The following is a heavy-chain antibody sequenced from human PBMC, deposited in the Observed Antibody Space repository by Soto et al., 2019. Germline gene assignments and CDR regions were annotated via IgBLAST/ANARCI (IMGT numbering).Heavy chain of an antibody. D-gene: IGHD2-15*01. CDR1: GFTFSSYA. CDR3: AKETYCSGGSCYLDAFDI. J-gene: IGHJ3*02. Sequence: EVQLVESGGGLVQPGGSLRLSCAASGFTFSSYAMSWVRQAPGKGLEWVSAISGSGGSTYYADSVKGRFTISRDNSKNTLYLQMNSLRAKDTAVYYCAKETYCSGGSCYLDAFDIWGQGTMVTVSS. V-gene: IGHV3-23*04. CDR2: ISGSGGST.